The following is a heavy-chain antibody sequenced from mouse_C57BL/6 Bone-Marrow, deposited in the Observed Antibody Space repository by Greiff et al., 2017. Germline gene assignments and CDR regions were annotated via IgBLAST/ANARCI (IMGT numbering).Heavy chain of an antibody. D-gene: IGHD5-2*01. V-gene: IGHV1-82*01. CDR3: ARGILAY. J-gene: IGHJ3*01. CDR2: IYPGDGDT. Sequence: QVQLKQSGPELVKPGASVKISCTASGYAFSSSWMNWVKQRPGKGLEWIGRIYPGDGDTNYNGKFKGKATLTADKSSSTAYMQLSSLTSEDSAVYFCARGILAYWGQGTLVTVSA. CDR1: GYAFSSSW.